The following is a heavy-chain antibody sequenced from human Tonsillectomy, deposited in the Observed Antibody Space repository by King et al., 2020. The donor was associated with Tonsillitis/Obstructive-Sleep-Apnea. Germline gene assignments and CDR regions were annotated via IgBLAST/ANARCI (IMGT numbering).Heavy chain of an antibody. CDR3: ARDGQSGCYYESVGYVDY. D-gene: IGHD1-26*01. V-gene: IGHV3-30*04. CDR1: GFTFSSYA. Sequence: KLVQSGGGVVQPGRSLRLSCAASGFTFSSYAMHWVRQAPGKGLEWVAVISYDGSNKYYADSVKGRLTISRDNSKNTLYLQMNSLRAEDTAVYYCARDGQSGCYYESVGYVDYWGQGTLVTVSS. CDR2: ISYDGSNK. J-gene: IGHJ4*02.